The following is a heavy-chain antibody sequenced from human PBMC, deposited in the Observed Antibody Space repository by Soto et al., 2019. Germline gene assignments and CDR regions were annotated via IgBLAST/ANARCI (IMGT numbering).Heavy chain of an antibody. CDR2: IYYSGST. CDR3: ARGFPYDFWGGYYYYFDY. Sequence: SETLSLTCTVSGGSISSYYWSWIRQPPGKGLEWIGYIYYSGSTNYNPSLKSRVTISVDTSKNQFSLKLSSVTAADTAVYYCARGFPYDFWGGYYYYFDYWGQGTLVTVSS. D-gene: IGHD3-3*01. J-gene: IGHJ4*02. V-gene: IGHV4-59*01. CDR1: GGSISSYY.